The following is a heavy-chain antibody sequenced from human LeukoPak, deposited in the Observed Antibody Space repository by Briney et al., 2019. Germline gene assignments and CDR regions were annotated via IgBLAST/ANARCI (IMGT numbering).Heavy chain of an antibody. D-gene: IGHD2-2*01. CDR1: GYTFTSYG. V-gene: IGHV1-18*01. J-gene: IGHJ4*02. Sequence: SVKVSCKASGYTFTSYGISWVRQAPGQGREWMGWISAYNGNTNYAQKLQGRVTMTTDTSTSTAYMELRSLRSDDTAVYYCARGQLGYCSSTSCPDFDYWGQGTLVTVSS. CDR2: ISAYNGNT. CDR3: ARGQLGYCSSTSCPDFDY.